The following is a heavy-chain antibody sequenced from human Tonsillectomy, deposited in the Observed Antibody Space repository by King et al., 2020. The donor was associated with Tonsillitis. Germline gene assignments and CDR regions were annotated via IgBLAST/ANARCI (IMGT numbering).Heavy chain of an antibody. CDR3: AKAIAAAGTKQPFDY. CDR2: ISGSGGST. V-gene: IGHV3-23*04. CDR1: GFTFSSYA. Sequence: VQLVESGGGLVQPGGSLRLSCAASGFTFSSYAMSWVRQAPGKGLEWVSAISGSGGSTYYADSVKGRFTISRDNSKNKLYLQMNSLIAEDTAVYYCAKAIAAAGTKQPFDYWGQGTLVTVSS. J-gene: IGHJ4*02. D-gene: IGHD6-13*01.